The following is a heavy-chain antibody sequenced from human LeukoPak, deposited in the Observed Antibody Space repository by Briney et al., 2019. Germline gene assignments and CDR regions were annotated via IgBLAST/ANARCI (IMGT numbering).Heavy chain of an antibody. Sequence: GRSLRLSCAASGFTFSIYAMSWVRQAPGKGLEWVSAISGSCGSTYYADSVKGRFTISRDNPKNTLYLQMNSLRAEDTAVYYCAKGDARGDGYNLDAFDIWGQGTMVTVSS. CDR2: ISGSCGST. D-gene: IGHD5-24*01. CDR3: AKGDARGDGYNLDAFDI. J-gene: IGHJ3*02. V-gene: IGHV3-23*01. CDR1: GFTFSIYA.